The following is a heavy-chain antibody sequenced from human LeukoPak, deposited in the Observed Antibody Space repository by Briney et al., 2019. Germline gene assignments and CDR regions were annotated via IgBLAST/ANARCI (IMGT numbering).Heavy chain of an antibody. V-gene: IGHV1-2*02. J-gene: IGHJ4*02. CDR3: ARDTAASNYYGSGSYYD. CDR1: GYTFTGYY. D-gene: IGHD3-10*01. Sequence: ASVKVSCKASGYTFTGYYMHWVRQAPGQGLEWMGWITPNSGGTNYAQKVQGRVTMTRDTSSSTAYMELSRPRSDDTAVYYCARDTAASNYYGSGSYYDWGQGTLVTVSS. CDR2: ITPNSGGT.